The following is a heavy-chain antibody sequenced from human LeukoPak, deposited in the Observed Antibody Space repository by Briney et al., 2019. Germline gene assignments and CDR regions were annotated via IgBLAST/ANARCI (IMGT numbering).Heavy chain of an antibody. CDR1: GFTFSSYS. Sequence: GGSLRLSCAASGFTFSSYSMNWVRQAPGKGLEWVSYISSSSSTIYYADSVKGRFTISRDNAKNSLYLQMNSLRAEDTAVYYCARGFGGVVVTPLRYWGQGTLVTVSS. D-gene: IGHD3-22*01. J-gene: IGHJ4*02. CDR3: ARGFGGVVVTPLRY. CDR2: ISSSSSTI. V-gene: IGHV3-48*04.